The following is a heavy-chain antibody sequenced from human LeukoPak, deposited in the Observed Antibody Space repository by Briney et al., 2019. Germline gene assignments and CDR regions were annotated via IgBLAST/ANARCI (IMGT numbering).Heavy chain of an antibody. D-gene: IGHD2-15*01. CDR2: IYPGDSDT. CDR1: GYSFTSYW. Sequence: GESLQTSCKGSGYSFTSYWIGWVRQMPGKGLEWMGIIYPGDSDTRYSPSFQGQVTISADKSISTAYLQWSSLKASDTAMYYCARSQVKGYCSGGSCYAPDYWGQGTLVTVSS. J-gene: IGHJ4*02. V-gene: IGHV5-51*01. CDR3: ARSQVKGYCSGGSCYAPDY.